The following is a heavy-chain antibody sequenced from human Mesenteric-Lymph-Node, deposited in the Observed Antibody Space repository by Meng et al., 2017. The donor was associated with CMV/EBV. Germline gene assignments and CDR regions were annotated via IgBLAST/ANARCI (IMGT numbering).Heavy chain of an antibody. Sequence: GESLKISCAASGFAFSDYYMSWIRQAPGKGLEWVSYITGSGSTIYYADSVKGRFTVSRDNVKNSLFLQMNSLRAEDTAVYYCARVLGYCSSTSCYEEGYYYYGMDVWGQGTTVTVSS. V-gene: IGHV3-11*04. D-gene: IGHD2-2*01. J-gene: IGHJ6*02. CDR3: ARVLGYCSSTSCYEEGYYYYGMDV. CDR2: ITGSGSTI. CDR1: GFAFSDYY.